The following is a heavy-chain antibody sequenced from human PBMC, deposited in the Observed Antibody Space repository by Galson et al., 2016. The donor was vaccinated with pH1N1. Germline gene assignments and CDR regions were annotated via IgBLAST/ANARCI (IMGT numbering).Heavy chain of an antibody. CDR2: VSSTSTYT. CDR3: ARDESSDFWSGLYGTDV. J-gene: IGHJ6*02. CDR1: GFTFSDYY. V-gene: IGHV3-11*06. Sequence: SLRLSCAAFGFTFSDYYMSWIRQAPGKGLEWISYVSSTSTYTKYADSVEGRFTISRDNAKNSLYLQMSSLRAEDTAVYYCARDESSDFWSGLYGTDVWGLGTTVTVSS. D-gene: IGHD3-3*01.